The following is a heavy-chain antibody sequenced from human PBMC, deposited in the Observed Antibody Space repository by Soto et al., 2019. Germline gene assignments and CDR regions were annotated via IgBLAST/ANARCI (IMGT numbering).Heavy chain of an antibody. Sequence: EVQLLESGGGLEQPGGSLRLSCAASGFSFSTCAMSWVRQASGKGLEWVSSITGSGSSTYHADSVKGRFIISRDNSKNTLFLQMNSLSAEDTAVYYCAKGGIGRSGLDSWGQGTLVTVSS. J-gene: IGHJ4*02. CDR1: GFSFSTCA. V-gene: IGHV3-23*01. CDR3: AKGGIGRSGLDS. D-gene: IGHD1-26*01. CDR2: ITGSGSST.